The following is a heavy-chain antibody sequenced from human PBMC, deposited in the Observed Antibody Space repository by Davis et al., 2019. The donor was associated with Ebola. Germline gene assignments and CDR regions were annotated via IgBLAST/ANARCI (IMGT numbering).Heavy chain of an antibody. CDR2: VSGSGGST. Sequence: GESLKISCVGSGFTFRNYAMSWVRQAPGKGLEWISGVSGSGGSTYYADSVKGRFTTSRDNSKNTLYLQMNSLRAEDTAVYYCARDSEIVSGALEFDPWGQGTLVTVSS. CDR1: GFTFRNYA. J-gene: IGHJ5*02. V-gene: IGHV3-23*01. CDR3: ARDSEIVSGALEFDP. D-gene: IGHD2-15*01.